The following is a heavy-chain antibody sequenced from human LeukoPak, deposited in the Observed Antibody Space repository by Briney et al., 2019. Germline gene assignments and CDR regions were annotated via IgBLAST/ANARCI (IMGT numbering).Heavy chain of an antibody. J-gene: IGHJ6*02. Sequence: ASVKVSCKASGYTFTSYDINWVRQATGQGLEWMGWINPNSGGTNYAQKFQGRVTMTRDTSISTAYMELSRLRSDDTAVYYCARDVHNCSGGSCYYYGMDVWGQGTTVTVSS. V-gene: IGHV1-2*02. CDR1: GYTFTSYD. CDR2: INPNSGGT. CDR3: ARDVHNCSGGSCYYYGMDV. D-gene: IGHD2-15*01.